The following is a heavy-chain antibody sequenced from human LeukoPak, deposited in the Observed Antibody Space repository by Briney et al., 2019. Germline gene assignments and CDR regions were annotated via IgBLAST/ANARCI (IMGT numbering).Heavy chain of an antibody. J-gene: IGHJ6*03. D-gene: IGHD2-8*01. Sequence: GGSLRLSCAASGFTFSIYSMNWVRQAPGKGLEWVSYISSSSSSIYYADSVKGRFTISRDNAKNSLYLQMNSLRAEDTAVYYCARVSNAYDYYYMDVWGKGTTVTVSS. V-gene: IGHV3-48*01. CDR1: GFTFSIYS. CDR3: ARVSNAYDYYYMDV. CDR2: ISSSSSSI.